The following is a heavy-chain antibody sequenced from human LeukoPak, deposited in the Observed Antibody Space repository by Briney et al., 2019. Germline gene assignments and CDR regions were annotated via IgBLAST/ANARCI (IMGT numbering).Heavy chain of an antibody. CDR1: GGSISSSSYF. Sequence: PSETLSLTCTVSGGSISSSSYFWGWIRQPPGKGLEYIGSIYYSGTTYYNPSLRSRVTVSIDTSKNQFSLKVSSVTAADTAVYSCARHYARGSGTYAPFAYWGQGALVTVSS. D-gene: IGHD3-10*01. V-gene: IGHV4-39*01. CDR2: IYYSGTT. J-gene: IGHJ4*02. CDR3: ARHYARGSGTYAPFAY.